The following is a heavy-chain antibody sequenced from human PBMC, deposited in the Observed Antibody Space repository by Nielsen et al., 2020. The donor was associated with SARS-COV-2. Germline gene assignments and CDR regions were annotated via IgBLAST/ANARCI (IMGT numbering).Heavy chain of an antibody. CDR1: GFTFDDYG. CDR2: INWNGGST. D-gene: IGHD4-17*01. CDR3: AVGYGDYDWYFDL. Sequence: GGSLRLSCTASGFTFDDYGMSWVRQAPGKGLEWVSGINWNGGSTGYADSVKGRFTISRENAKNSLYLQMNSLRAEDTALYHCAVGYGDYDWYFDLWGRGTLVTVSS. J-gene: IGHJ2*01. V-gene: IGHV3-20*01.